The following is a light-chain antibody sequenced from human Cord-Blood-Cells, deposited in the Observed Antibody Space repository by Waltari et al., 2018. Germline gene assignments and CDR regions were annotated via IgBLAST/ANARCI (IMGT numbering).Light chain of an antibody. CDR3: CSYAGSSTWV. J-gene: IGLJ3*02. V-gene: IGLV2-23*01. CDR1: SSDVGSYNL. Sequence: QSALTQPASVSGSPGQSITISCTGTSSDVGSYNLVSSYQQHPAKAPKLMIYEGSKRPSGVSNRFSGSKSGNTASLTISGLQAEDEADYYCCSYAGSSTWVFGGGTKLTVL. CDR2: EGS.